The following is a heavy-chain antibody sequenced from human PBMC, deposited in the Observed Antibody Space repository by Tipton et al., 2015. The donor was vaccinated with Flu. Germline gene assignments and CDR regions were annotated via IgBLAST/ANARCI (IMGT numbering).Heavy chain of an antibody. D-gene: IGHD3-16*01. CDR3: ARDRGYAATAPDF. CDR2: ISSGASTT. J-gene: IGHJ4*02. Sequence: SLRLSCVASGFTYSDYEMNWVRQAPGKGLEWVAYISSGASTTYYAESVKGRFTISRDNAKNSLYLQMSSLRAEDAGLYYCARDRGYAATAPDFWGRGTLVTVSS. CDR1: GFTYSDYE. V-gene: IGHV3-48*03.